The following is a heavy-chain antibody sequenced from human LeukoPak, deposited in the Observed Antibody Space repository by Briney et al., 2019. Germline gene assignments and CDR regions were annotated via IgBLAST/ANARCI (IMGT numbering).Heavy chain of an antibody. V-gene: IGHV3-23*01. CDR3: AKGIRHDSSGYYNWFDP. J-gene: IGHJ5*02. Sequence: SGGSLRLSCAASGFTFSSYAMSWVRQAPGKGLEWVSAISGSGGSAYYADSVKGRFTISRDNSKNTLYLQMNSLRAEDTAVYYCAKGIRHDSSGYYNWFDPWGQGTLVTVSS. CDR1: GFTFSSYA. D-gene: IGHD3-22*01. CDR2: ISGSGGSA.